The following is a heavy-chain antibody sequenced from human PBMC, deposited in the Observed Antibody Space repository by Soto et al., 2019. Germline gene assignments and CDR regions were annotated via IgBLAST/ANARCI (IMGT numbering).Heavy chain of an antibody. J-gene: IGHJ4*02. V-gene: IGHV4-34*01. Sequence: QVQLQQWGAGLLKPSETLSLTCAVYVGSFSGYYWSWIRQPPGKGLEWIGEINHSGSTNYNPSLKSRVTISVDTSKNQFSLKLSSVTAADTAVYYCARIGYGSGNWGQGTLVTVSS. CDR3: ARIGYGSGN. CDR1: VGSFSGYY. CDR2: INHSGST. D-gene: IGHD3-10*01.